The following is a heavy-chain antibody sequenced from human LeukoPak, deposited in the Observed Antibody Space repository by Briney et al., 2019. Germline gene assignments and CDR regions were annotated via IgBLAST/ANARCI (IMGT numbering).Heavy chain of an antibody. CDR1: GFTFSDYW. V-gene: IGHV3-7*03. CDR3: ARDYELERRGRHWFDP. D-gene: IGHD1-1*01. CDR2: INQDGSDK. Sequence: PGGSLRLSCAVSGFTFSDYWMSWVRQAPGKGLEWVANINQDGSDKYYVDSVKGRFTISRDNAKNSLYLQMNSLRAEDTAVYYCARDYELERRGRHWFDPWGQGTLVTVSS. J-gene: IGHJ5*02.